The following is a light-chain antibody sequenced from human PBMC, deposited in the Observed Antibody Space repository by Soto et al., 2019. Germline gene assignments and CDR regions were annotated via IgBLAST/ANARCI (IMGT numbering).Light chain of an antibody. CDR2: AAS. Sequence: IPMTQSPSFLSASLGDRVTITCRASQGIGIYLAWYQQNPGKDPKLLIYAASTLQSGVPSRFSGRGAGTDFTLTISSLQPEDGATYCCQKYNSAPRRFGQGIRVEI. V-gene: IGKV1-27*01. CDR3: QKYNSAPRR. J-gene: IGKJ1*01. CDR1: QGIGIY.